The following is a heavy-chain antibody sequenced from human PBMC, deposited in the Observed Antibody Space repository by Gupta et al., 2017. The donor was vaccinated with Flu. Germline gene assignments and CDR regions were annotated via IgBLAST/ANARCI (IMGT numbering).Heavy chain of an antibody. Sequence: VQLVQSGAEVKKPGASVKVSCKASGYTFISYEINWVRQAAGQGLEWIGWVNPNTAKTGYAERFQGRVTLTRDTSINTAYMELSSLTSDDTAVYYCARDFWSGVYYFGLDVWGQGTTVSVS. CDR3: ARDFWSGVYYFGLDV. D-gene: IGHD3-3*01. CDR1: GYTFISYE. CDR2: VNPNTAKT. V-gene: IGHV1-8*01. J-gene: IGHJ6*02.